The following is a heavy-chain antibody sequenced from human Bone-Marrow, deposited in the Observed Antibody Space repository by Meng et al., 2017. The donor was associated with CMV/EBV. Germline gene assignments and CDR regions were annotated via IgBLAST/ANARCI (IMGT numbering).Heavy chain of an antibody. D-gene: IGHD4-17*01. Sequence: ASVKVSCKASGYTFTSYDINWVRQATGQGLEWMGWMNPNSGNTGYAQKFQGRVTMTRNTSISTAYMELSSLGSEDTAVYYCARYLDDYAFPFYYYGMDVWGQGTTVTVSS. V-gene: IGHV1-8*01. CDR1: GYTFTSYD. CDR3: ARYLDDYAFPFYYYGMDV. J-gene: IGHJ6*02. CDR2: MNPNSGNT.